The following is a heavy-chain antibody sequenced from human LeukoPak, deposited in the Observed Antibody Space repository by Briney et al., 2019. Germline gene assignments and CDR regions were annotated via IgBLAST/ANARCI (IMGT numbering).Heavy chain of an antibody. Sequence: SETLSLTCTVSGGSISGYYWSWIRQPAGKGLEWIGRIYTSGSTNYNPSLKSRVTMSVDTSKNQFSLKLSSVTAADTAVYYWARGRYYYGSGSPMGYNWFDPWGQGTLVTVSS. D-gene: IGHD3-10*01. CDR2: IYTSGST. CDR3: ARGRYYYGSGSPMGYNWFDP. CDR1: GGSISGYY. J-gene: IGHJ5*02. V-gene: IGHV4-4*07.